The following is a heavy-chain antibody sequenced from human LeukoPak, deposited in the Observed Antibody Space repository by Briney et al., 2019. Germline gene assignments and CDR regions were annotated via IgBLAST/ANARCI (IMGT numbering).Heavy chain of an antibody. D-gene: IGHD1-26*01. V-gene: IGHV3-33*01. CDR3: ARDGRGSYYYYYYMDV. CDR2: IWYGGSNK. J-gene: IGHJ6*03. CDR1: GFTFSSYG. Sequence: GGSLRLSCAASGFTFSSYGMHWVRQAPGKGLEWVAVIWYGGSNKYYADSVKGRFTISRDNSKSTLYLQMNSLRAEDTAVYYCARDGRGSYYYYYYMDVWGKGTTVTVSS.